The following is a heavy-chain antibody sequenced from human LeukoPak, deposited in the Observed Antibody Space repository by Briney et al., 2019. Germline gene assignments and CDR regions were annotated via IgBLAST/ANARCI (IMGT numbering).Heavy chain of an antibody. CDR1: GGSISSYY. V-gene: IGHV4-59*01. Sequence: SETLSLTCTVSGGSISSYYWSWIRQPPGKGLEWIGYIYYTGSTNHNPSLKSRVTISVDTSNNQFSLKVTSVTAADTAVYYCARGRGYFDYWGQGTLVTVPS. J-gene: IGHJ4*02. CDR3: ARGRGYFDY. D-gene: IGHD3-16*01. CDR2: IYYTGST.